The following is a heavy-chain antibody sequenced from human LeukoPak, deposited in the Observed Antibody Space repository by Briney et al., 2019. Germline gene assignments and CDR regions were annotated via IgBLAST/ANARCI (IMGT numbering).Heavy chain of an antibody. V-gene: IGHV4-61*02. CDR2: IYYSGST. CDR1: GASISSGSYY. CDR3: ASSSIAARKLEYYFDY. Sequence: PSQTLSLTCTVSGASISSGSYYWSWIRQPAGKGLEWIGRIYYSGSTYYNPSLKSRVTISVDTSKNQFSLKLSSVTAADTAVYYCASSSIAARKLEYYFDYWGQGTLVTVSS. J-gene: IGHJ4*02. D-gene: IGHD6-6*01.